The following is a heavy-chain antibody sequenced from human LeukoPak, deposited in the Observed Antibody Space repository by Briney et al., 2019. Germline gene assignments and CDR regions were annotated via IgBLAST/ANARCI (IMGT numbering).Heavy chain of an antibody. CDR2: ISYDGSNK. V-gene: IGHV3-30*18. CDR3: AKPRFKTYYYGSGSSNYFDY. Sequence: PGGSLRLSCAASGFTFSSYGMHWVRQAPGKGLEWVAVISYDGSNKCYADSVKGRFTISRDNSKNTLYLQMNSLRAEDTAVYYCAKPRFKTYYYGSGSSNYFDYWGQGTLVTVSS. D-gene: IGHD3-10*01. J-gene: IGHJ4*02. CDR1: GFTFSSYG.